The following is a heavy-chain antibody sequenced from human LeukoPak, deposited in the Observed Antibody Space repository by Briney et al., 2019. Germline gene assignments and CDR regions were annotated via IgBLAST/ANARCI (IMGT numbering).Heavy chain of an antibody. Sequence: SGGSLRLSCAASGFTFSSYAMHWVRQAPGKGLEWVANIKQDGSEKYYVDSVKGRFTISRDNAKNSLYLQMNSLRAEDTAVYYCARLTQAVVIATDYYYYYYMDVWGKGTTVTVSS. CDR2: IKQDGSEK. CDR3: ARLTQAVVIATDYYYYYYMDV. CDR1: GFTFSSYA. J-gene: IGHJ6*03. V-gene: IGHV3-7*01. D-gene: IGHD2-21*01.